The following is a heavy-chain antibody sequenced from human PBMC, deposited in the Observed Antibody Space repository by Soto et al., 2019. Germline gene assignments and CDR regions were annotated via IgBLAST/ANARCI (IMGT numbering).Heavy chain of an antibody. CDR2: ISSGGTTK. V-gene: IGHV3-48*03. J-gene: IGHJ5*02. CDR3: AREYYDILTGLYLNWFER. CDR1: GFSFSDFE. Sequence: LRLSCATSGFSFSDFEMHWVREAPGKGLEWVSYISSGGTTKYYADSVKGRFTISRDNAKNSLFLQMNSLRAEDTAVYYCAREYYDILTGLYLNWFERWGQGTLVTVYS. D-gene: IGHD3-9*01.